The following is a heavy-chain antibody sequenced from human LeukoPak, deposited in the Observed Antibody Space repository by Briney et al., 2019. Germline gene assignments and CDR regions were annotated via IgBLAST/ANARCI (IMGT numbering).Heavy chain of an antibody. V-gene: IGHV3-7*01. CDR2: IKEDGSEK. D-gene: IGHD3-22*01. Sequence: GGSLRLSCAASGFTFSNYWMSWVRQAPGKGLEWVANIKEDGSEKHYVDSVKGRFTISRDNAKNSLSLQVNSLSAEDTAVYYCARSRSGYYEDYWGQGTLVTVSS. J-gene: IGHJ4*02. CDR3: ARSRSGYYEDY. CDR1: GFTFSNYW.